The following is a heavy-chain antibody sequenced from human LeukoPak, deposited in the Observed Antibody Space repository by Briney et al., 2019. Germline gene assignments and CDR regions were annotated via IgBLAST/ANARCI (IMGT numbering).Heavy chain of an antibody. Sequence: GGSLRLSCAAPGLTISRYWMSWVRQAPGKGLKWVANIKEDGSEKNYVDSVKGRFTISRDNAKSSLYLQMNSLRVEDTALYYCAVIVAAGTGGFDSWGQGTLVTVSS. CDR3: AVIVAAGTGGFDS. CDR1: GLTISRYW. V-gene: IGHV3-7*01. CDR2: IKEDGSEK. J-gene: IGHJ4*02. D-gene: IGHD6-13*01.